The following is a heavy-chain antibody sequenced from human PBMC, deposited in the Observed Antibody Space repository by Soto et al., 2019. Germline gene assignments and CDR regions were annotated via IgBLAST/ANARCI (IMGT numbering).Heavy chain of an antibody. Sequence: GGSLRLSCAASGFTFSSYSMNWVRQAPGKGLEWVSSISSSSSYIYYADSVKGRFTISRDNAKNSLYPQMNSLRAADTAVYYCARVYCSSTSCPSSIDYWGQGTLVTVSS. CDR1: GFTFSSYS. V-gene: IGHV3-21*01. J-gene: IGHJ4*02. D-gene: IGHD2-2*01. CDR3: ARVYCSSTSCPSSIDY. CDR2: ISSSSSYI.